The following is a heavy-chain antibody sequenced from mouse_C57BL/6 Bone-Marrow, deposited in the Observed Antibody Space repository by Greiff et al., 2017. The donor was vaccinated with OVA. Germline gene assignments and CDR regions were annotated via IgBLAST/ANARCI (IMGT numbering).Heavy chain of an antibody. D-gene: IGHD2-2*01. J-gene: IGHJ1*03. CDR1: GYTFTDYE. CDR2: IDPDTGGT. V-gene: IGHV1-15*01. Sequence: VQLQQSGAELVRPGASVTLSCKASGYTFTDYEMHWVKQTPVHGLEWIGAIDPDTGGTAYNQKFKGKAILTADKSSRTAYMEHRSLTSEDSAVYYCTRGGLDWYFDVWGTGTTATVSS. CDR3: TRGGLDWYFDV.